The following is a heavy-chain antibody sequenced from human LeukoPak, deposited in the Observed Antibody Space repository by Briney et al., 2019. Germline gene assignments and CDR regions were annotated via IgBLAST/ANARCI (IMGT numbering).Heavy chain of an antibody. CDR2: VIHGGST. CDR1: GGSFSGHS. D-gene: IGHD3-22*01. J-gene: IGHJ5*02. Sequence: SETLSLTCAVYGGSFSGHSWSWIRQPPGKGLEWIGEVIHGGSTYYNPSLKSRVTISVDTSKNQFSLKLSSVTAADTAVYYCASLYDSSGYYWFDPWGQGTLVTVSS. V-gene: IGHV4-34*12. CDR3: ASLYDSSGYYWFDP.